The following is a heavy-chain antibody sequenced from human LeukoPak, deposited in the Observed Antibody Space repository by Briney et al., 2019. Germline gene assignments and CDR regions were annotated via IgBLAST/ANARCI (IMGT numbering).Heavy chain of an antibody. J-gene: IGHJ4*02. CDR1: GLTFSDAW. CDR2: IRNDRIT. CDR3: TWMATISTVDY. Sequence: GGSLRLSCVLSGLTFSDAWMSWVRQAPGKGLEWVGRIRNDRITDYAAPVQGRFSISRHNSKNTFYLQMNSLRTEDAGMYFCTWMATISTVDYWGQGTLVTVSS. D-gene: IGHD5-12*01. V-gene: IGHV3-15*01.